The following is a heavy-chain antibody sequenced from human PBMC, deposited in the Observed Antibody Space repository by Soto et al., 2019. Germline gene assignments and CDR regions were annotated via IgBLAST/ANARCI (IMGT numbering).Heavy chain of an antibody. D-gene: IGHD6-19*01. V-gene: IGHV4-4*07. CDR3: ARGSSGWQYNWFDP. J-gene: IGHJ5*02. CDR2: IYTSGST. CDR1: GGSISSYY. Sequence: QVQLQESGPGLVKPSETLSLTCTVSGGSISSYYWSWIRQPAVKGLEWIGRIYTSGSTNYNPSLKSRVTMSVDTSKNQFSLKLSSVTAADTAVYYCARGSSGWQYNWFDPWGQGTLVTVSS.